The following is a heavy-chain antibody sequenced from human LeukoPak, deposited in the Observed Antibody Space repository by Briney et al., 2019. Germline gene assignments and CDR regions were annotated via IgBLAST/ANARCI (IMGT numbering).Heavy chain of an antibody. V-gene: IGHV4-34*01. D-gene: IGHD6-25*01. CDR1: GGSFNGYY. CDR3: ARGQLRLSN. J-gene: IGHJ4*02. Sequence: SETLSLTCAVYGGSFNGYYWTWIRQPPGKGLEWIGEINHSGSTDYNPSLKSRVTISVDTSKNQFSLKLNSVTAADTAVYYCARGQLRLSNWGQGCLVIVSS. CDR2: INHSGST.